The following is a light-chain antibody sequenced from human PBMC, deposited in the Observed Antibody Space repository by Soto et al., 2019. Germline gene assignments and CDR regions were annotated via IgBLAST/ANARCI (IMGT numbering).Light chain of an antibody. Sequence: EIVMTQAPATLSVSPGERATLSCSASQSVSSNLAWYQQKPGQAPRLLIYGASTRATGIPARFSGSGSGTDFTLTISSLQSEDFAVYYCQQYNNWPSLFGPGTKVDIK. CDR3: QQYNNWPSL. J-gene: IGKJ3*01. V-gene: IGKV3-15*01. CDR1: QSVSSN. CDR2: GAS.